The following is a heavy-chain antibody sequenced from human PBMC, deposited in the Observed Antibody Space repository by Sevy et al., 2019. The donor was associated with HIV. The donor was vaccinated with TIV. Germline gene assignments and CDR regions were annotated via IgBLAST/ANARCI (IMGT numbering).Heavy chain of an antibody. J-gene: IGHJ6*02. Sequence: GGSLRLSCAASGFTFDDYAMHWVRQAPGKGLEWVSGISWNSGSIGYADSVKGRLTISRDNAKNSLYLQMNSLRAEDTALYYCAKESITMVRGVPERNMDVWGQGTTVTVSS. CDR1: GFTFDDYA. V-gene: IGHV3-9*01. CDR3: AKESITMVRGVPERNMDV. CDR2: ISWNSGSI. D-gene: IGHD3-10*01.